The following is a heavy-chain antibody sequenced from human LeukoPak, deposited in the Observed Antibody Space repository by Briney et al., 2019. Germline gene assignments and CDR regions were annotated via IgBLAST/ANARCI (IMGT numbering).Heavy chain of an antibody. CDR2: INHSGST. CDR1: GFTFSNYW. Sequence: GSLRLSCAASGFTFSNYWMSWVRQPPGKGLEWIGEINHSGSTNYNPSLKSRVTISVDTSKNQFSLKLSSVTAADTAVYYCARVRGYSYGYYYYYVDVWGKGTTVTVSS. CDR3: ARVRGYSYGYYYYYVDV. V-gene: IGHV4-34*01. J-gene: IGHJ6*03. D-gene: IGHD5-18*01.